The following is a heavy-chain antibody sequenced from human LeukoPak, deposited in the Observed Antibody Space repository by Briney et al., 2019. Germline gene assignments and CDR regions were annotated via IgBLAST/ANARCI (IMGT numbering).Heavy chain of an antibody. CDR3: ARRGYSGYDLYYFHY. CDR2: IYPGDSDT. D-gene: IGHD5-12*01. Sequence: GESPKILCKGSGYSFPNYWIGWVRQMPGKGLEWMGIIYPGDSDTRYSPSFQGQVTISADKSISTAYLQWSSLKASDTAMYYCARRGYSGYDLYYFHYWVQGTLVTVSS. V-gene: IGHV5-51*01. CDR1: GYSFPNYW. J-gene: IGHJ4*02.